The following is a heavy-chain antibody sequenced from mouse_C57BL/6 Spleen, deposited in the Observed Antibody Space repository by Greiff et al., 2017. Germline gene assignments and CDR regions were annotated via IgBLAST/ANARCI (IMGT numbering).Heavy chain of an antibody. Sequence: VQLQQPGAELVKPGASVKLSCKASGYTFTSYWMHWVKQRPGQGLEWIGMIHPNSGSTNYNEKFKSKATLTVDKSSSTAYMQLSSLTSEDSAVYYCARTLTEAWFAYWGQGTLVTVSA. CDR3: ARTLTEAWFAY. CDR1: GYTFTSYW. V-gene: IGHV1-64*01. J-gene: IGHJ3*01. CDR2: IHPNSGST.